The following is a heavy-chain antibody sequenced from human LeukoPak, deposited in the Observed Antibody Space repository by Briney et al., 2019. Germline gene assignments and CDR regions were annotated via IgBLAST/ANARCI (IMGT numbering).Heavy chain of an antibody. J-gene: IGHJ4*02. CDR1: GGSISSYY. Sequence: SETLSLTCTVSGGSISSYYWSWIRQPPGKGLGWIGYIYYSGSTNYNPSLKSRVTISVDTSKNQFSLKLSSVTAADTAVYYCARARLYLSSVDYWGQGTLVTVSS. CDR2: IYYSGST. CDR3: ARARLYLSSVDY. D-gene: IGHD3-16*02. V-gene: IGHV4-59*01.